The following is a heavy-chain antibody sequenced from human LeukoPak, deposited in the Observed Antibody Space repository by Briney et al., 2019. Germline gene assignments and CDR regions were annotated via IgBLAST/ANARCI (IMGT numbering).Heavy chain of an antibody. J-gene: IGHJ4*02. CDR3: TRGGIVGARGY. V-gene: IGHV3-49*03. D-gene: IGHD1-26*01. CDR2: VRSKAYGGTT. Sequence: GGSLRLSCTASGFTFGDYAMSWFRQAPGKGLEWVGFVRSKAYGGTTEYAASVKGRFTISRDDSKSIAYLQMNSLKTEDTAVYYCTRGGIVGARGYWGQGTLVTVSS. CDR1: GFTFGDYA.